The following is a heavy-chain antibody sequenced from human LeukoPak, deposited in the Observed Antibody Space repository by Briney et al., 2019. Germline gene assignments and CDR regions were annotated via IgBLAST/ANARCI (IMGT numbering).Heavy chain of an antibody. CDR1: GFTFSSYP. Sequence: PGRSLRLSCAASGFTFSSYPMHWVRQAPGKGLEWVAAISYDGSNKYYADSVKGRFTISRDNSNNTLYLQMNSLRAEDTAQYYCARAHLGYCTSTRCSSDFDYWGQGTLVTVSS. D-gene: IGHD2-2*01. CDR3: ARAHLGYCTSTRCSSDFDY. CDR2: ISYDGSNK. V-gene: IGHV3-30-3*01. J-gene: IGHJ4*02.